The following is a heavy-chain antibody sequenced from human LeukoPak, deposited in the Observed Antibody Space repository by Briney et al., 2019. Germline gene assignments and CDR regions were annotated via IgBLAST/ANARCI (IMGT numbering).Heavy chain of an antibody. CDR1: GYTFTSYA. J-gene: IGHJ6*02. Sequence: GASVKVSCKASGYTFTSYAVHWVRQAPGQRLEWMGWINAGNGNTKYSQKFQGRVTITRDTSASTAYMELSSLRSEDTAVYYCAREGSVVPAAILGYYYGMDVWGQGTTVTVSS. CDR3: AREGSVVPAAILGYYYGMDV. CDR2: INAGNGNT. V-gene: IGHV1-3*01. D-gene: IGHD2-2*02.